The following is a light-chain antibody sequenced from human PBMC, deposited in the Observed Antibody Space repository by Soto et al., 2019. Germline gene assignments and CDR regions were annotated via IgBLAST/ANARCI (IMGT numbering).Light chain of an antibody. J-gene: IGLJ2*01. CDR3: AAWDDSLKGHV. V-gene: IGLV1-44*01. Sequence: QAVVTQPPSASGTPGQRVTISCSGGTTNIGSNTVNWYQQLPGTAPRLLIYSNDQWPSGAPGRFSGSKSGTSASLTIRGLQSEDEAHYYCAAWDDSLKGHVFGGGTKVTVL. CDR1: TTNIGSNT. CDR2: SND.